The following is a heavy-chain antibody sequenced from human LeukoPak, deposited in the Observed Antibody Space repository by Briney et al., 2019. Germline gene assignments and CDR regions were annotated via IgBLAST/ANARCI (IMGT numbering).Heavy chain of an antibody. D-gene: IGHD3-22*01. CDR3: ARLAYDSSGEVDY. CDR1: GFTFHDYA. V-gene: IGHV3-21*01. Sequence: GGSLRLSCAACGFTFHDYAMHWVRQAPGKGLKWVSSISSSSSYIYYADSVKGRFTISRDNAKNSLYLQMNSLRAEDTAVYYCARLAYDSSGEVDYWGQGTLVTVSS. J-gene: IGHJ4*02. CDR2: ISSSSSYI.